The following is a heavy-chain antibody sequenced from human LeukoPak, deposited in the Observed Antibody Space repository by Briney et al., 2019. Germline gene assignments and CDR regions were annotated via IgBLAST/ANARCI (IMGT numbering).Heavy chain of an antibody. Sequence: PGGSLRLSCAASGFTFSNFAMNWVRQAPGKGLEWVSAIRGSSDSTYYADSVTGRFTISRDNSKNTLYLQMNSLRAEDTALYYCAKGPSIAAAGTFDPWGQGTLVTVSS. CDR1: GFTFSNFA. J-gene: IGHJ5*02. CDR3: AKGPSIAAAGTFDP. V-gene: IGHV3-23*01. CDR2: IRGSSDST. D-gene: IGHD6-13*01.